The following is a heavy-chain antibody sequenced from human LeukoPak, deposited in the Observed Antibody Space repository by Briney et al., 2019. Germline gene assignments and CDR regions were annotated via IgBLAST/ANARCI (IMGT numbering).Heavy chain of an antibody. D-gene: IGHD3-22*01. J-gene: IGHJ5*02. V-gene: IGHV3-23*01. CDR1: RFTFNIYA. Sequence: GGSLRLSCAASRFTFNIYAMSWVRLAPGKGLQWVASMCGSAGCTFYSDSVKGRFTISRDNSKNTLYLQMNSLRAEDTAIYYCVRDRPNYHESNGHYYNRDGHHWGQGTPVTVSS. CDR3: VRDRPNYHESNGHYYNRDGHH. CDR2: MCGSAGCT.